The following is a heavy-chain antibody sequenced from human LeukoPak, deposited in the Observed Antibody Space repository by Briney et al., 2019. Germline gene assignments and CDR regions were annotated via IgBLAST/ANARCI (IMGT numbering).Heavy chain of an antibody. CDR3: ARARRWNAAVEGWWFDP. J-gene: IGHJ5*02. CDR1: GGSISNYY. D-gene: IGHD1-1*01. CDR2: IYYSGST. V-gene: IGHV4-59*01. Sequence: PSETLSLTCTVSGGSISNYYWSWIRQSPAKGLEWIGFIYYSGSTNYNPSLKSRLTISVDTSKNQFFLMLISVTAADAAVYYCARARRWNAAVEGWWFDPWGQGTLVTVSS.